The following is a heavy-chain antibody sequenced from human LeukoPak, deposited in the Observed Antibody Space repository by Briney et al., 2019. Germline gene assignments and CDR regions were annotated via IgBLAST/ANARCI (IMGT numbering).Heavy chain of an antibody. CDR1: GDSISNHY. CDR3: ARGGVYFEY. D-gene: IGHD3-16*01. Sequence: SETLSLTCTVSGDSISNHYWSWIRQSPGMGLEWIGYISYNGSTSYNPSLRSRVTISGDTSKNHFSLKLSSVTAADTAVYYCARGGVYFEYWGQGTLVTVSS. V-gene: IGHV4-59*11. J-gene: IGHJ4*02. CDR2: ISYNGST.